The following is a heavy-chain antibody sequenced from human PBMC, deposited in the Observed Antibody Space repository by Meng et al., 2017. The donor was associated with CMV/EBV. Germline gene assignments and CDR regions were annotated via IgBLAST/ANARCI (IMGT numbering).Heavy chain of an antibody. CDR1: GGSISSSSYY. Sequence: RRQLQGAGPGLGKPSETLSLTCTVSGGSISSSSYYWGWIRQPPGKGLEWIGSIYYSGSTYYNPSLKSRVTISVDTSKNQFSLKLSSVTAADTAVYYCARYYYDSSGYFDYWGQGTLVTVSS. V-gene: IGHV4-39*06. CDR2: IYYSGST. CDR3: ARYYYDSSGYFDY. D-gene: IGHD3-22*01. J-gene: IGHJ4*02.